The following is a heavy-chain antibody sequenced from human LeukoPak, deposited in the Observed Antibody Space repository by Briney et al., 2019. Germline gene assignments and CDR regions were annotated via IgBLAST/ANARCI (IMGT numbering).Heavy chain of an antibody. J-gene: IGHJ4*02. CDR1: GITLSNYG. Sequence: GGSLRLSCAVSGITLSNYGMSWVRQAPGKGLEWVAGISDSGGRTNYADSVKGRFTISRDNSKNTLYLQMNSLRAEDTAVYYCANGNWGQGTLVTVSS. CDR3: ANGN. V-gene: IGHV3-23*01. CDR2: ISDSGGRT.